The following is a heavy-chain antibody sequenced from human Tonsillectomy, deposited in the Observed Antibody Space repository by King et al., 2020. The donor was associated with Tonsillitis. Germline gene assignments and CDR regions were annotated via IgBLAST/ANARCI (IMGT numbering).Heavy chain of an antibody. CDR2: ISYDGSNK. CDR3: AKDLRSYYFDY. CDR1: GFTFSSYG. J-gene: IGHJ4*02. Sequence: VQLVESGGGVVQPGRSLRLSCAASGFTFSSYGMHWARQAPGKGLEWVAVISYDGSNKYYADSVKGRFTISRDNSKNTLYLQMNSLRAEDTAVYYCAKDLRSYYFDYWGQGTLVTVSS. V-gene: IGHV3-30*18.